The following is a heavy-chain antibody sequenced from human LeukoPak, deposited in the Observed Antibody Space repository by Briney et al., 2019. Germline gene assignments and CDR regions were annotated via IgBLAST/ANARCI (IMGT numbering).Heavy chain of an antibody. CDR1: GASISSGPYY. CDR2: IYYTGST. CDR3: ARTAPLEWLLYPRLFFDY. V-gene: IGHV4-31*03. J-gene: IGHJ4*02. D-gene: IGHD3-3*01. Sequence: SETLSLTCTVSGASISSGPYYWAWFRQHPGKGLEWIGYIYYTGSTHFNPSLKSRLTIFLDQSNNQVSLNLHSVTAADTAVYYCARTAPLEWLLYPRLFFDYWGQGTLVTVSS.